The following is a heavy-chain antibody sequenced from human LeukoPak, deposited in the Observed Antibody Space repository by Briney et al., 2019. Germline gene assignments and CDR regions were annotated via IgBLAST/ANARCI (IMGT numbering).Heavy chain of an antibody. CDR3: TRESGTYHGNDY. V-gene: IGHV1-2*06. J-gene: IGHJ4*02. CDR2: INPNNGAT. Sequence: ASVKVSCKASGYTFTGYYMHWVRQAPGRGLDWMGRINPNNGATNYAQKLQGRVTITGDTSISTAYMELSSLRSDDTAVYYCTRESGTYHGNDYWGQGTLVTVSS. D-gene: IGHD1-26*01. CDR1: GYTFTGYY.